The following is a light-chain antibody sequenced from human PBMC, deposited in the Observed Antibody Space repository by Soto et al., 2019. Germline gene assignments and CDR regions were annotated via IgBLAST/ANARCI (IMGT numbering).Light chain of an antibody. CDR3: SSYTSGTTRYV. V-gene: IGLV2-14*03. CDR2: DVS. Sequence: QSVLTQPASVSGSPGQSVTISCTGTSSDVGGYNYVSWYQQNAGKAPKLTIYDVSNRPSGVSARFSGSKSGNTASLTISGLQAEDEADYYCSSYTSGTTRYVFGTGTKVTVL. CDR1: SSDVGGYNY. J-gene: IGLJ1*01.